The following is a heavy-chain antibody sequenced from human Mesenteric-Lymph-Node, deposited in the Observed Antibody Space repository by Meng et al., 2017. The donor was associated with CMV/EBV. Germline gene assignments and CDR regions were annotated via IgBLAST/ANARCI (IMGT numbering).Heavy chain of an antibody. CDR3: ARGGVVITPIDY. CDR2: IKEDGSEK. CDR1: GFTFSRYW. Sequence: GESLKIYCAAPGFTFSRYWMSWVRQAPGKGLEWVDNIKEDGSEKYYVDSVKGRFTIYRDNAKNSLYLQMNSLRAEDTAVYYCARGGVVITPIDYWGQGTLVTVSS. J-gene: IGHJ4*02. D-gene: IGHD2-21*01. V-gene: IGHV3-7*01.